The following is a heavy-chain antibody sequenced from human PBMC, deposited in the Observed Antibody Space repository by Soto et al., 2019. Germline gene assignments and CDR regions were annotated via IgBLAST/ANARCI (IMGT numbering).Heavy chain of an antibody. CDR3: ANPIPKTGTTFGF. J-gene: IGHJ4*02. CDR2: IYYSGST. V-gene: IGHV4-59*12. D-gene: IGHD1-1*01. Sequence: SETLSLTCTVSGGSISSYYWSWIRQPPGKGLEWIGYIYYSGSTNYNPSLKSRVTISVGTSKDTLYLQINSLRAEDTAVYYCANPIPKTGTTFGFWGQGTLVTVSS. CDR1: GGSISSYY.